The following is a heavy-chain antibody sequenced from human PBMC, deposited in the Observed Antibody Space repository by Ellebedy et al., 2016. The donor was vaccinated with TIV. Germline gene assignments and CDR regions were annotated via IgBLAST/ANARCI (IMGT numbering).Heavy chain of an antibody. Sequence: ASVKVSCKTSGYTFTGFYMHWVRQVPGQGLEWTGWINPNSGDTNYAQKFQGRVTMARDTSISTAYMEVNRLTSADTAVYYCARSMTMIVVVGTREPRFPQPLDVWGQGTTVTVSS. J-gene: IGHJ6*02. CDR2: INPNSGDT. CDR3: ARSMTMIVVVGTREPRFPQPLDV. D-gene: IGHD3-22*01. V-gene: IGHV1-2*02. CDR1: GYTFTGFY.